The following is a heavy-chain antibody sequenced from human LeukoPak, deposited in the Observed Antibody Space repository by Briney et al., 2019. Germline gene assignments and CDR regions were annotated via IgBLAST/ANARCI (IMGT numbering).Heavy chain of an antibody. CDR1: AGSISSSSYY. CDR2: IYYSGST. CDR3: ARGIAAAGTYYYYMDV. D-gene: IGHD6-13*01. J-gene: IGHJ6*03. Sequence: SETLSLTCTVSAGSISSSSYYWGWIRQPPGKGLEWIGSIYYSGSTYYNPSLKSRVTISVDTSKNQFSLKLSSVTAADTAVYYCARGIAAAGTYYYYMDVWGKGTTVTVSS. V-gene: IGHV4-39*07.